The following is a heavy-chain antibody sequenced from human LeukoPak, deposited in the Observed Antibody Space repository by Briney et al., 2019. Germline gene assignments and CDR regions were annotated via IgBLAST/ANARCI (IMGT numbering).Heavy chain of an antibody. CDR3: AGKGTAAGTGYNWFDP. D-gene: IGHD6-13*01. V-gene: IGHV3-7*05. J-gene: IGHJ5*02. CDR2: IKQDGSEK. CDR1: GFTFSSYW. Sequence: GGSLRLSCAASGFTFSSYWMSWVRQAPGKGLEWVANIKQDGSEKYYVDSVKGRFTISRDNAKNSLYLQMNSLRAEDTAVYYCAGKGTAAGTGYNWFDPWGQGTLVTVSS.